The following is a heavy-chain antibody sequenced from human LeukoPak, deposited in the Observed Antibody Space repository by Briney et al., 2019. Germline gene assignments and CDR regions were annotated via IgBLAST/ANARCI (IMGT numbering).Heavy chain of an antibody. J-gene: IGHJ4*02. CDR1: GGSISSYY. D-gene: IGHD3-9*01. Sequence: SETLSLTCTVSGGSISSYYWSWIRQPPGKGLEGIGYIFYSGSTNYNPSLKSRVTISVDTSKNQFSLKLSSVTAADTAVYYCARGGVRYHFDNWGQGTLVTVSS. CDR2: IFYSGST. V-gene: IGHV4-59*01. CDR3: ARGGVRYHFDN.